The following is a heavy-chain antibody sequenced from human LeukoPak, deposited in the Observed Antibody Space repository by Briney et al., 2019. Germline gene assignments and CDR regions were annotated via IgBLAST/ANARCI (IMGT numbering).Heavy chain of an antibody. CDR1: GFIFSGSG. D-gene: IGHD2-15*01. J-gene: IGHJ3*02. V-gene: IGHV3-30*02. CDR3: ARDQQCSGGSCYGAFDI. CDR2: IEYDGSKK. Sequence: GGSLRLSCAASGFIFSGSGMQWVRQAPGKGLDWVAFIEYDGSKKNYADSVKGRFTISRDNSKNTVYLQMNSLRAEDTAVYYCARDQQCSGGSCYGAFDIWGQGTMVTVSS.